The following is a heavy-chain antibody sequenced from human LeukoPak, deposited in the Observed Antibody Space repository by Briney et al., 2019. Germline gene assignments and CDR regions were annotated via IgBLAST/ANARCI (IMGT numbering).Heavy chain of an antibody. CDR1: GGTFSSYA. CDR3: ARDLLGYCSSTSCHTAASYDAFDI. V-gene: IGHV1-69*01. J-gene: IGHJ3*02. CDR2: IIPIFGTA. D-gene: IGHD2-2*01. Sequence: GASVKVSCKASGGTFSSYAISWVRQAPGQGLEWMGGIIPIFGTANYAQKFQGRVTITADESTSTAYMELSSLRSEDTAVYYCARDLLGYCSSTSCHTAASYDAFDIWGQGTMVTVSS.